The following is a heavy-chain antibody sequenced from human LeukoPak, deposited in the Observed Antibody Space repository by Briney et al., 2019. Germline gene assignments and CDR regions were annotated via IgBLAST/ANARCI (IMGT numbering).Heavy chain of an antibody. CDR3: AKNSASGGAEGTWSTP. Sequence: GRSLRLSCVASGFSLSRYGLHWIRQAPGKGLEWVAGISDDGNFKDYAVSVKGRFTTSRDTSKNTLSLQMNSLRFDDTAIYFCAKNSASGGAEGTWSTPWGQGPLVTV. V-gene: IGHV3-30*18. J-gene: IGHJ5*02. CDR2: ISDDGNFK. D-gene: IGHD4-23*01. CDR1: GFSLSRYG.